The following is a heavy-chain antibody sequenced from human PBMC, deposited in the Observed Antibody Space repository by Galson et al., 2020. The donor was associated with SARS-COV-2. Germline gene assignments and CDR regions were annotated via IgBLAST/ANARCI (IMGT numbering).Heavy chain of an antibody. CDR2: IYYSGST. J-gene: IGHJ4*02. Sequence: SETLSLTCTVSGGSINSSSYHWGWIRQPPGKGLEWMGSIYYSGSTYYNPSLKSRVTISVDTSKNHFSLKLSSVTAADTAVYYCARTRYYYDSRFDYWGQGTLVTVSS. CDR3: ARTRYYYDSRFDY. V-gene: IGHV4-39*01. D-gene: IGHD3-22*01. CDR1: GGSINSSSYH.